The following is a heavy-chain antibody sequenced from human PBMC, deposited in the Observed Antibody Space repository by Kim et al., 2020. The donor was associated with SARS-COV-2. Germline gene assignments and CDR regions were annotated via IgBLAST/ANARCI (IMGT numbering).Heavy chain of an antibody. J-gene: IGHJ4*02. CDR1: GFTFSSYT. CDR2: ISYDGSNK. D-gene: IGHD5-12*01. CDR3: ARGRDGYNYFDY. V-gene: IGHV3-30*04. Sequence: GGSLRLSCAASGFTFSSYTMHWVRQAPGKGLEWVAVISYDGSNKYYADSVKGRFTISRDNSKNTLYLQMNSLRAEDTAVYYCARGRDGYNYFDYWGQGTLVTVSS.